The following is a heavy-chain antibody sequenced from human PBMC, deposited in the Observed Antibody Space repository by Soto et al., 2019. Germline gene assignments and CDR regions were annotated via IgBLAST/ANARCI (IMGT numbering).Heavy chain of an antibody. Sequence: ASVKVSCKASGYPFTSYDINWVRQATGQGLEWMGWMNPNSGNTGYAQKFQGRVAMTRNTSISTAYMELSSLRSEDTAVYYCARAIRGVIHYYMDVWGKGTTVTVSS. J-gene: IGHJ6*03. CDR2: MNPNSGNT. CDR3: ARAIRGVIHYYMDV. V-gene: IGHV1-8*01. CDR1: GYPFTSYD. D-gene: IGHD3-10*01.